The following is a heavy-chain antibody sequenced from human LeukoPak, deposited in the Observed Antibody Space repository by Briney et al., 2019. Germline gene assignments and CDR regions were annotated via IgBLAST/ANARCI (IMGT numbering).Heavy chain of an antibody. Sequence: PSETLSLTCAVSGGSFSGYYWSWIRQPPGKGLEWIGEINHTGNINYNPSLKSRVTISGDTSKNQFSLQLNSVTPEDTAVYYCARAKEGVSPFYSSSWSPVRGWFDPWGQGTLVTVSS. CDR3: ARAKEGVSPFYSSSWSPVRGWFDP. D-gene: IGHD6-13*01. CDR2: INHTGNI. J-gene: IGHJ5*02. CDR1: GGSFSGYY. V-gene: IGHV4-34*01.